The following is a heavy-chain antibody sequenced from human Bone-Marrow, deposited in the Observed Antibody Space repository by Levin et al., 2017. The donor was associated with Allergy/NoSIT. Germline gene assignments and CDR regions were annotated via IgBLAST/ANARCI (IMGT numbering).Heavy chain of an antibody. CDR3: TRGVPTIGMDV. J-gene: IGHJ6*02. Sequence: GESLKISCRGSGYRFSDYLLHWVRQAPGQGLEWMGRLNPDSGGTNYAHKFQGRVIMTSDPSIKTAYMELTSLTSDDTAVYYCTRGVPTIGMDVWGQGTTVTVSS. CDR2: LNPDSGGT. D-gene: IGHD5-12*01. V-gene: IGHV1-2*06. CDR1: GYRFSDYL.